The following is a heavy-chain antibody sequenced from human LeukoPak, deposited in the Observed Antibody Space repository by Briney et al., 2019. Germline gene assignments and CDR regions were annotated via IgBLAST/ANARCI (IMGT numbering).Heavy chain of an antibody. CDR3: TRESRLDYI. D-gene: IGHD3-16*01. Sequence: PSETLSLTCTVSGGSINFYYWSWIRLPAGKGLEWIGRIHGGGNTNYNPSLKSRVSMSVDTSKNHFSLNVSSVTAADTAVYYCTRESRLDYIWGQGTTVTVSS. J-gene: IGHJ6*02. CDR1: GGSINFYY. V-gene: IGHV4-4*07. CDR2: IHGGGNT.